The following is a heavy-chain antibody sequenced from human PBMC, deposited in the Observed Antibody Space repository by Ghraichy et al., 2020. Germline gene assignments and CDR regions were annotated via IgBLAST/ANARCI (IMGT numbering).Heavy chain of an antibody. CDR1: GGSFSGYY. J-gene: IGHJ6*02. CDR2: INHSGST. V-gene: IGHV4-34*01. D-gene: IGHD3-3*01. CDR3: ARGSALSYDFWSGYYKLAKNRYGMDV. Sequence: SETLSLTCAVYGGSFSGYYWSWIRQPPGKGLEWIGEINHSGSTNYNPSLKSRVTISVDTSKNQFSLKLSSVTAADTAVYYCARGSALSYDFWSGYYKLAKNRYGMDVWGQGTTVTVSS.